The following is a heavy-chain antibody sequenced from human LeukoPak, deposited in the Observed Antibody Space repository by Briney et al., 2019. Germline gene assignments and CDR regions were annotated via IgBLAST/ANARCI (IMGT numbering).Heavy chain of an antibody. J-gene: IGHJ4*02. Sequence: GGSLRLSCAASGFTFTTYSMNWVRQAPGKGLEWVSPITSSSTSMYYADSVKGRFTISRDNAKNSLYLQMISLRAEDTAVYYCARTYYDILTGYNPYFDYWGQGTLVTVS. CDR2: ITSSSTSM. V-gene: IGHV3-21*01. D-gene: IGHD3-9*01. CDR1: GFTFTTYS. CDR3: ARTYYDILTGYNPYFDY.